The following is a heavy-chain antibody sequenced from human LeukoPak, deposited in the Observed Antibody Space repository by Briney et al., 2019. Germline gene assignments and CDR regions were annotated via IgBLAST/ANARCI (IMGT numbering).Heavy chain of an antibody. CDR2: IYTGGTT. J-gene: IGHJ4*02. CDR1: GFSVSSNY. Sequence: GGSLRLFCSGSGFSVSSNYMNWARQAPGKGLEWVSAIYTGGTTYYADSVKGRFTISRDNSKNTLYLEMNSLRAEDTAVYYFATDKLGSGYASDFDYWGQGTLVTVSS. CDR3: ATDKLGSGYASDFDY. V-gene: IGHV3-66*02. D-gene: IGHD2-15*01.